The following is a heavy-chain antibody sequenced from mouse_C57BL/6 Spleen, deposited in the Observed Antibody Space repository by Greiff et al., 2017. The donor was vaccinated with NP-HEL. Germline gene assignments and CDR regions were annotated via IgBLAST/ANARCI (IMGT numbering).Heavy chain of an antibody. CDR1: GFNIKDYY. CDR3: AFYGNYAEDAMDY. J-gene: IGHJ4*01. CDR2: IDPEDGET. D-gene: IGHD2-1*01. Sequence: EVQRVESGAELVKPGASVKLSCTASGFNIKDYYMHWVKQRTEQGLEWIGRIDPEDGETKYAPKFQGKATITADTSSNTAYLQLSSLTSEDTAVDYCAFYGNYAEDAMDYWGQGTSVTVSS. V-gene: IGHV14-2*01.